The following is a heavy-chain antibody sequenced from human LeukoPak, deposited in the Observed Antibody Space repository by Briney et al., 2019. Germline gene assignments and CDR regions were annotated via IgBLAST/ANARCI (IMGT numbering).Heavy chain of an antibody. D-gene: IGHD5-18*01. CDR3: GGVGIHLLGAFDI. CDR1: GFTFSSYE. Sequence: PGGSLRLSCAASGFTFSSYEMNWVRQAPGKGLEWVSYISSSGSTIYYADSVKGRFTISRDNAKNSLCLQMNSLRAEDTAVYYCGGVGIHLLGAFDIWGQGTMVTVSS. V-gene: IGHV3-48*03. CDR2: ISSSGSTI. J-gene: IGHJ3*02.